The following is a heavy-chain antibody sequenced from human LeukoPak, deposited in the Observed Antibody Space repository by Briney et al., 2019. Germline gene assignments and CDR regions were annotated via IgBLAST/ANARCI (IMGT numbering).Heavy chain of an antibody. V-gene: IGHV4-39*01. CDR1: GGSINSSSYY. Sequence: PSETLSLTCTVSGGSINSSSYYWGWIRQPPGKGLEWIGSIYHSRSTYYNASLKSRATISADTSKNQFSLKLSSVTAADTAVYYCARHRWMEVYGSGSYYVDYWGQGTLVTVSS. J-gene: IGHJ4*02. CDR2: IYHSRST. CDR3: ARHRWMEVYGSGSYYVDY. D-gene: IGHD3-10*01.